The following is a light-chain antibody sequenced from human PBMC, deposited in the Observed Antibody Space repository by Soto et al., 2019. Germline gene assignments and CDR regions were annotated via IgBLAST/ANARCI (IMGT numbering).Light chain of an antibody. J-gene: IGKJ1*01. CDR2: GAS. CDR3: QQYGSSGT. V-gene: IGKV3-20*01. Sequence: EVVLTQSPGTLSLSPGERATLSCRASQSVNSNYLAWYRQKPGQAPRLLIYGASSRATGIPDRFSGSGSGTDFTLAIRRLEPEDFAVYYCQQYGSSGTFGQGTKVDIK. CDR1: QSVNSNY.